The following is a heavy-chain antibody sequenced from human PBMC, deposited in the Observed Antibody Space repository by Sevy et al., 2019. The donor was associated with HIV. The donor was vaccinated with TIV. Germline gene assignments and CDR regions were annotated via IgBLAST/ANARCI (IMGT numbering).Heavy chain of an antibody. D-gene: IGHD5-18*01. J-gene: IGHJ6*02. V-gene: IGHV1-18*01. CDR1: GYTFTSYG. CDR3: ARDSYSYGFSGLSYYYYGMDV. CDR2: ISAYNGNT. Sequence: ASVKVSCKASGYTFTSYGINWVRQAPGQGLEWMGWISAYNGNTNYAQKLQGRVTMTTDTSTSTAYMELRSLRSDDTAVYYCARDSYSYGFSGLSYYYYGMDVWGQGTTVTVSS.